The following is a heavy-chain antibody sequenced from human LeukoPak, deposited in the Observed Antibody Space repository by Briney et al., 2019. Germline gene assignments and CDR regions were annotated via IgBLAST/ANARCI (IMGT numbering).Heavy chain of an antibody. CDR2: IIPISGTA. CDR3: ARGRGMATILYYFDY. CDR1: GGTFSSYA. J-gene: IGHJ4*02. Sequence: SVKVSCKASGGTFSSYAISWVRQAPGQGLEWMGGIIPISGTANYAQKFQGRVTITTDESTSTAYMELSSLRSEDTAVYYCARGRGMATILYYFDYWGQGTLVTVSS. V-gene: IGHV1-69*05. D-gene: IGHD5-24*01.